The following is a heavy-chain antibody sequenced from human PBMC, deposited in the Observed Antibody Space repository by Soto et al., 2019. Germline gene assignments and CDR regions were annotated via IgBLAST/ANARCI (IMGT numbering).Heavy chain of an antibody. CDR3: ARGDIVVVVAATSDDYYYMDV. CDR2: INHSGST. D-gene: IGHD2-15*01. CDR1: GGSFSGYY. J-gene: IGHJ6*03. V-gene: IGHV4-34*01. Sequence: SETLSLTCAVYGGSFSGYYWSWIRQPPGKGLEWIGEINHSGSTNYNPSLKSRVTISVDTSKNQISLKLSSVTAADTAVYYCARGDIVVVVAATSDDYYYMDVWGKGTTVTVSS.